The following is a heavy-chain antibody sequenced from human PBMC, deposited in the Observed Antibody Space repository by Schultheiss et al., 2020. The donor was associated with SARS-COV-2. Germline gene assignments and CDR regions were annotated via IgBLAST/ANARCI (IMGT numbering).Heavy chain of an antibody. J-gene: IGHJ4*02. V-gene: IGHV3-48*04. CDR3: ARDQVPVVAATPGY. CDR2: ISSSGSTI. CDR1: GFTFSSYW. D-gene: IGHD2-15*01. Sequence: GESLKISCAASGFTFSSYWMSWVRQAPGKGLEWVSYISSSGSTIYYADSVKGRFTISRDNAKNSLYLQMNSLRAEDTAVYYCARDQVPVVAATPGYWGQGTLVTVSS.